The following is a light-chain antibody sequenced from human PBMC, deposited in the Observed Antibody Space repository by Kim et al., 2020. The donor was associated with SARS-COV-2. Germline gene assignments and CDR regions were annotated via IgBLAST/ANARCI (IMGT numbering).Light chain of an antibody. Sequence: ALSPGERATLSCRPSQSVSSYLAWYQQKPGQAPRLLIYDASNRATGIPARFSGSGSGTDFTLTISSLEPEDFAVYYCQQRRDWLTFGGGTKVDIK. CDR1: QSVSSY. CDR3: QQRRDWLT. J-gene: IGKJ4*01. V-gene: IGKV3-11*01. CDR2: DAS.